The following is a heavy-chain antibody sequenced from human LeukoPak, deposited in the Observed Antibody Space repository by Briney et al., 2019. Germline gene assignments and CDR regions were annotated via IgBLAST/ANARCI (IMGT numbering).Heavy chain of an antibody. V-gene: IGHV4-38-2*01. J-gene: IGHJ4*02. D-gene: IGHD3-22*01. CDR2: IYHSGST. CDR3: ARHGRVREWLLLRYFDY. Sequence: KPSETLSLTCAVSGYSISSGYYWGWIRQPPGKGLEWIGSIYHSGSTYYNPSLKSRVTISVDTSKNQFSLKLSSVTAADTAVYYCARHGRVREWLLLRYFDYWGQGTLVTVSS. CDR1: GYSISSGYY.